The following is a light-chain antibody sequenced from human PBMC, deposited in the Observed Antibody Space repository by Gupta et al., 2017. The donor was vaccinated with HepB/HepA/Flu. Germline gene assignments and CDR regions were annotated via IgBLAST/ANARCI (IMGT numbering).Light chain of an antibody. CDR3: QAWDSSTVV. V-gene: IGLV3-1*01. CDR1: KLGDKF. Sequence: SYELTQQPSVSVCPGQTATITCSGDKLGDKFACWYQQKPGQSPVLVIYQDSKRPSGIPERFSGSNSGNTATLTISGTQAMDEADYYCQAWDSSTVVFGGGTKLTVL. J-gene: IGLJ2*01. CDR2: QDS.